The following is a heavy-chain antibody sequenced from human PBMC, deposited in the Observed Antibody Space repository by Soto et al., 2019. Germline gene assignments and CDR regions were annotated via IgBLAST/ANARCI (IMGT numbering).Heavy chain of an antibody. V-gene: IGHV1-2*04. CDR2: INPNSGDT. D-gene: IGHD3-9*01. CDR3: ARLTEDYDILTGYYNPAGYYFDY. CDR1: GYTFTGYY. J-gene: IGHJ4*02. Sequence: ASVKVSCKASGYTFTGYYMHWVRQAPGQGLEWMGWINPNSGDTNYAQKFQGWVTMTRDTSISTAYMELSRLRSDDTAVYYCARLTEDYDILTGYYNPAGYYFDYWGQGTLVTVYS.